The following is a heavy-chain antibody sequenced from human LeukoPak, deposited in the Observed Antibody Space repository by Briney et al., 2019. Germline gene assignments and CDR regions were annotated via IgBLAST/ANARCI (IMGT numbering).Heavy chain of an antibody. Sequence: GGYLRLSCAASGFTFSSYAMSWVRQAPGKGLELVSVISGSGGSTYYADSVKGRFTISRDNSKNTLYLQMNSLRAEDTAVYYCAKDGNDFWSGSSHFDYWGQGTLVTVSS. CDR3: AKDGNDFWSGSSHFDY. V-gene: IGHV3-23*01. D-gene: IGHD3-3*01. CDR1: GFTFSSYA. J-gene: IGHJ4*02. CDR2: ISGSGGST.